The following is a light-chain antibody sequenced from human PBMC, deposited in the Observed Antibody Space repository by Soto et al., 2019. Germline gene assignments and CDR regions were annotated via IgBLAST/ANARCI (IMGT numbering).Light chain of an antibody. CDR3: QQYSSWPLT. CDR1: QNVYSN. V-gene: IGKV3-15*01. Sequence: EIVMTQSPATLSVSPGERATLSCRASQNVYSNLAWYQQKPGQAPRLLIYGASTRATGFPARFSGSGSGTDLTLTISSLQSEDFAVYYCQQYSSWPLTFGGGTKVEIK. J-gene: IGKJ4*01. CDR2: GAS.